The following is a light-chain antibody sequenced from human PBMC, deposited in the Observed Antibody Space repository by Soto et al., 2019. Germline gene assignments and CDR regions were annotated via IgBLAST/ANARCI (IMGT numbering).Light chain of an antibody. CDR2: GAS. J-gene: IGKJ5*01. V-gene: IGKV3-20*01. CDR1: QSVSSSY. Sequence: EIVLTQSPGTLSLSPGERATLSCRASQSVSSSYLAWYQQKPDQAPRLLLFGASSRATGIPARFSGSGSGTDFTLTISSLEPEDFAVYYCQQYGSSPITFGQGTRLESK. CDR3: QQYGSSPIT.